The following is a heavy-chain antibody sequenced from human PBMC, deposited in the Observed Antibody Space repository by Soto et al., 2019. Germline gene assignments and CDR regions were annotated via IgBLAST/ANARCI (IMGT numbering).Heavy chain of an antibody. V-gene: IGHV4-39*01. Sequence: SETLSLTCTVSGGSISSSSYYWGWIRQPPGKGLEWIGSIYYSGSTYYNPSLKSRVTISVDTSKNQFSLKLSSVTAADTAVYYCARLMGGYCSSTSCSHHDYWGQGTLVTVSS. CDR2: IYYSGST. J-gene: IGHJ4*02. CDR1: GGSISSSSYY. CDR3: ARLMGGYCSSTSCSHHDY. D-gene: IGHD2-2*01.